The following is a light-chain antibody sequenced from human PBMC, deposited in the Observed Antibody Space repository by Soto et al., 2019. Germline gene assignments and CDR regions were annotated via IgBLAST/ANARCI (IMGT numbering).Light chain of an antibody. V-gene: IGKV1-5*03. J-gene: IGKJ1*01. CDR2: KAS. CDR1: QSISSY. Sequence: TDITQSPSPVSASVGDRGTITCLASQSISSYLNWYQQKPGKAPKLLIYKASTLKSGVPSRFSGSGSGTEFTLTISSLQPEDFATYYCQQYNSYSWTFGQGTKVDIK. CDR3: QQYNSYSWT.